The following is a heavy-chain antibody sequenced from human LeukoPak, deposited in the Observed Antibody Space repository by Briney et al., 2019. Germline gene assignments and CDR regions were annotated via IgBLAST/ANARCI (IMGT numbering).Heavy chain of an antibody. D-gene: IGHD4-23*01. CDR3: ARKYGGNGFDY. Sequence: GGSLRLSCAASGFTFSSYSMNWVRQAPGKGLEWVSSISSSSSYIYYADSAKGRFTISRDNAKNSLYLQMNSLRAEDTAVYYCARKYGGNGFDYWGQGTLVTVSS. V-gene: IGHV3-21*01. CDR1: GFTFSSYS. CDR2: ISSSSSYI. J-gene: IGHJ4*02.